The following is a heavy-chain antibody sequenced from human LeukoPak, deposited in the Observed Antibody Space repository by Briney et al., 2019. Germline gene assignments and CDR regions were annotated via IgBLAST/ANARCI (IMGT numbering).Heavy chain of an antibody. CDR2: ISSSSSTI. D-gene: IGHD1-26*01. CDR3: ARVSYSGSYSNYGMDV. V-gene: IGHV3-48*04. CDR1: GFTSSSYS. J-gene: IGHJ6*02. Sequence: GGSLRLSCAASGFTSSSYSMNWVRQAPGKGLEWVSYISSSSSTIYYADSVKGRFTISRDNAKNSLYLQMNSLRAEDTAVYYCARVSYSGSYSNYGMDVWGQGTTVTVSS.